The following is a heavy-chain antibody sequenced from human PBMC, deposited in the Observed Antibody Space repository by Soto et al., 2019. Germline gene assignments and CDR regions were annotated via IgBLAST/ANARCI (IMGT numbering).Heavy chain of an antibody. CDR2: FSTSGST. D-gene: IGHD2-2*02. V-gene: IGHV4-4*07. CDR3: ARGYRWFDP. J-gene: IGHJ5*02. Sequence: SETLSLTCSVSGGSISSYYWNWIRQPAGKGLEWIGRFSTSGSTNYNPSLRSRATMSVDTSKNQFSLKLSSVTAADTAVYYCARGYRWFDPWGQGTMVTV. CDR1: GGSISSYY.